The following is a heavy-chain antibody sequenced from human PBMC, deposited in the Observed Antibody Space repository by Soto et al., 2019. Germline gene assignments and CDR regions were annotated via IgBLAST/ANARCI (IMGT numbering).Heavy chain of an antibody. Sequence: QVQLVQSGAEVKKPGSSVKVSCKASGGTFRSYAISWVRQAPGQGLEWMGGIIPIFGTANYAQKFQGRVTITADKSTSTAYMELSSLRSEDTAVYYCARDIYTMVRGGNKSDYWGQGTLVTVSS. J-gene: IGHJ4*02. D-gene: IGHD3-10*01. CDR2: IIPIFGTA. CDR1: GGTFRSYA. CDR3: ARDIYTMVRGGNKSDY. V-gene: IGHV1-69*06.